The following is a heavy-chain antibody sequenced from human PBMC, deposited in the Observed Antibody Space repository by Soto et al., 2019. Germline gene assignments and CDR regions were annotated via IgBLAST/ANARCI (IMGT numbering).Heavy chain of an antibody. CDR1: GFIFSDYE. CDR2: IGKSGYPI. D-gene: IGHD6-13*01. CDR3: ARNRPAGNKRQFDH. Sequence: GGSLRLSCAASGFIFSDYEMNWVRQAPGKGLEWVSFIGKSGYPIYYTESVKGSFTMSRDNAKYSLTLQMNILRVEDTAVYYCARNRPAGNKRQFDHWGQVALVTVSS. J-gene: IGHJ4*02. V-gene: IGHV3-48*03.